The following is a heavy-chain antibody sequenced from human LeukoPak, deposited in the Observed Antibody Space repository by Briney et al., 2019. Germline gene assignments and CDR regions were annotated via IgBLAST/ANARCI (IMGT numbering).Heavy chain of an antibody. CDR1: GYTFTSYG. J-gene: IGHJ6*03. V-gene: IGHV1-18*01. CDR3: ARSVLSNYYYMDV. CDR2: ISAYNGNT. D-gene: IGHD5/OR15-5a*01. Sequence: ASVNVSCKASGYTFTSYGISWVRQAPGQGLEWMGWISAYNGNTNYAQKLQGRDTMTTDTSTSTAYMELRSLRSDDTAVYYCARSVLSNYYYMDVWGKGTTVTVSS.